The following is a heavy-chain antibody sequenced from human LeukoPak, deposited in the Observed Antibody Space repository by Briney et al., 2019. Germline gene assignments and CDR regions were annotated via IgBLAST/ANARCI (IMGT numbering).Heavy chain of an antibody. D-gene: IGHD3-10*01. CDR2: IYYSGST. V-gene: IGHV4-59*08. CDR3: ARLHTYGSGSYVDY. CDR1: GGSISSYY. J-gene: IGHJ4*02. Sequence: PSETLSLTRTVSGGSISSYYWSWIRQPPGKGLEWIGYIYYSGSTNYNPSLKSRVTISVDTSKNQFSLKLSSVTAADTAVYYCARLHTYGSGSYVDYWGQETLVTVSS.